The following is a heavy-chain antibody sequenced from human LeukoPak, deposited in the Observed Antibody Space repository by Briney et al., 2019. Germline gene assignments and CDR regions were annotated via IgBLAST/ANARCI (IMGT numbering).Heavy chain of an antibody. CDR1: GGSISSGSYY. Sequence: SETLSLTCTVSGGSISSGSYYWSWIRQPAGKGLEWIGRIYTSGSTNYNPSLKSRVTISVDTSKNQFSLKLSSVTAADTAVYYCARGHTGDPLYFDYWGQGTLVTVSS. CDR3: ARGHTGDPLYFDY. V-gene: IGHV4-61*02. D-gene: IGHD7-27*01. J-gene: IGHJ4*02. CDR2: IYTSGST.